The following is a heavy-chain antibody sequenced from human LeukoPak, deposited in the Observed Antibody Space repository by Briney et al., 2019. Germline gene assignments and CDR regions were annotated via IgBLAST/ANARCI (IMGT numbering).Heavy chain of an antibody. CDR1: GFTFSSYA. J-gene: IGHJ6*03. Sequence: GGSLRLSCAASGFTFSSYAMHWVRQAPGKGLEWVAVISYDGSNKYYADSVKGRFTISRDNSKNTLYLQMNSLRAEDTAVYYCAKDPTPRGDYMDVWGKGTTVTISS. V-gene: IGHV3-30*04. CDR2: ISYDGSNK. CDR3: AKDPTPRGDYMDV.